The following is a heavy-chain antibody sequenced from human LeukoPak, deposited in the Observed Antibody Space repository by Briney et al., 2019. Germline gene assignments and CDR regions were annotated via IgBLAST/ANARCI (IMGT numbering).Heavy chain of an antibody. V-gene: IGHV1-2*02. J-gene: IGHJ4*02. CDR1: GYTSTGYY. CDR2: INPNSGGT. D-gene: IGHD5-12*01. CDR3: ARDHEATARGDY. Sequence: ASVKVSCKASGYTSTGYYMHWVRQAPGQGLEWMGWINPNSGGTNYAQKFQGRVTMTRDTSISTAYMELSRLRSDDTAVYYCARDHEATARGDYWGQGTLVTVSS.